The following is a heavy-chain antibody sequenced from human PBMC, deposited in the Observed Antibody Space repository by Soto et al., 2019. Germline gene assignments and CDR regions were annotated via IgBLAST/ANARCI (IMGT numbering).Heavy chain of an antibody. CDR2: MNPNSGNT. Sequence: GASVKVSCKASGYTFTNYDINWVRQATGQGLEWMGWMNPNSGNTGSAQKFQGRVTMTGDTSTTTAYMELSNLRSEDTAVYYCARGGPPSSTWYDGYQWGQGTPVTVSS. CDR1: GYTFTNYD. D-gene: IGHD6-13*01. CDR3: ARGGPPSSTWYDGYQ. J-gene: IGHJ4*02. V-gene: IGHV1-8*01.